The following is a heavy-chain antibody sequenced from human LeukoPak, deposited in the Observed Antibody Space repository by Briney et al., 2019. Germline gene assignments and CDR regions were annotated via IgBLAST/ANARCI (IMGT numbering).Heavy chain of an antibody. V-gene: IGHV1-18*01. J-gene: IGHJ5*02. CDR1: GYTFTSYG. Sequence: ASVKVSSKASGYTFTSYGISWVRQAPGQGLEWMGWISAYNGNTNYAQKLQGRVTMTTDTSTSTASMELRSLRSDDTAVYYCARSVGAYPPTWFDPWGQGTLVTVSS. CDR2: ISAYNGNT. D-gene: IGHD1-26*01. CDR3: ARSVGAYPPTWFDP.